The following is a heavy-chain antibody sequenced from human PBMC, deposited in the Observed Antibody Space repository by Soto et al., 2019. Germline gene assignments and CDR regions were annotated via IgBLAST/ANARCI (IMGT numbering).Heavy chain of an antibody. J-gene: IGHJ3*02. CDR2: INHSGST. D-gene: IGHD4-17*01. Sequence: QVQLQQWGAGLLKPSETLSLTCAVYGGSFSGYYWSWIRQPPGKGLEWIGEINHSGSTNYNPSLKSRFTISVDTSKNQFSLKLSSVTAADTAVYYCARVRTTTVFAFDIWGQGTMVTVSS. CDR3: ARVRTTTVFAFDI. V-gene: IGHV4-34*01. CDR1: GGSFSGYY.